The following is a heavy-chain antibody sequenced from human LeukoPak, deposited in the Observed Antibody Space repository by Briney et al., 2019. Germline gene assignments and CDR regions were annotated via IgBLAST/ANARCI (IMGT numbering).Heavy chain of an antibody. V-gene: IGHV3-30-3*01. J-gene: IGHJ5*02. D-gene: IGHD3-9*01. CDR2: ISYDGSNK. Sequence: PGGSLRLSCAASGFTFSSYAMHWVRQAPGKGLEWVAVISYDGSNKFYADSVKGRFTISRDNSKNSLYLQMNSLRDEDTAVYYCARDREGDILTGYHNWFDPWGQGTLVTVSS. CDR1: GFTFSSYA. CDR3: ARDREGDILTGYHNWFDP.